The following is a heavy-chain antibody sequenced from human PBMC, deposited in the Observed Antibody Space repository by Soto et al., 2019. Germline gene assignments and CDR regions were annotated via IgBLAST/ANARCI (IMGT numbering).Heavy chain of an antibody. CDR2: INPNSGAT. Sequence: QVQLVQSGGEVEKPGASVTVSCKASVYSFSQYYLHWMRQAPGQGPEWMGWINPNSGATQYAEKLQGRVIMTRDTYVRTDFMVMKLRQSDDTAFYCCARVSGVATATLGYYYVHINVGGRATAFTVCS. CDR3: ARVSGVATATLGYYYVHINV. J-gene: IGHJ6*03. CDR1: VYSFSQYY. D-gene: IGHD2-21*02. V-gene: IGHV1-2*02.